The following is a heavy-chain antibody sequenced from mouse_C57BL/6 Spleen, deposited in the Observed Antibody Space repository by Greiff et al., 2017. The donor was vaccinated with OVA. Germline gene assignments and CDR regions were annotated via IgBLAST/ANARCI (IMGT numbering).Heavy chain of an antibody. CDR3: ARDLLGGYFDV. D-gene: IGHD2-1*01. CDR2: SRNKANDYTT. V-gene: IGHV7-1*01. Sequence: EVKLMESGGGLVQSGRSLRLSCATSGFTFSDFYMEWVRQAPGKGLEWIAASRNKANDYTTEYSASVKGRFIVSRDTSQSILYLQMNALRAEDTAIYYCARDLLGGYFDVWGTGTTVTVSS. J-gene: IGHJ1*03. CDR1: GFTFSDFY.